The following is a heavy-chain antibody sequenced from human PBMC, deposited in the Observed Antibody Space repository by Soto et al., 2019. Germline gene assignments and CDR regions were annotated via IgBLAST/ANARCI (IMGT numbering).Heavy chain of an antibody. D-gene: IGHD3-3*01. CDR1: GYIFTNFG. Sequence: ASVKVSCKASGYIFTNFGITWFRQAPGQGLEWMGWISPYNGDTIYAQNLKGRVTMTTDASPTTVYMELGSLRSDDTAVYYCAKDHLRSIGLAGVDWGQGTKVTVSS. CDR3: AKDHLRSIGLAGVD. J-gene: IGHJ4*02. CDR2: ISPYNGDT. V-gene: IGHV1-18*01.